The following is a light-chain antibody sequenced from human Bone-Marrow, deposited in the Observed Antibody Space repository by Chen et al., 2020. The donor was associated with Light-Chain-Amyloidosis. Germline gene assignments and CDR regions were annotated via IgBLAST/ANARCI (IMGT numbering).Light chain of an antibody. CDR1: DLPTKY. Sequence: SYELTQPPSVSVSPGQTARITCSGDDLPTKYAYWYQQKPGQAPVLVIHRDTERPSGISERFSSSSSGQTATLTISGVQAEAVADYHCQSADSSGTYEVIFGGGTKLTVL. CDR2: RDT. CDR3: QSADSSGTYEVI. J-gene: IGLJ2*01. V-gene: IGLV3-25*03.